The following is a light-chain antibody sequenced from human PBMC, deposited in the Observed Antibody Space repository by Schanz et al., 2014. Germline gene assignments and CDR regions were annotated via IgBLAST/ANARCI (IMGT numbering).Light chain of an antibody. CDR1: QSVSSSF. V-gene: IGKV3D-20*02. CDR3: QQSYSTPLHT. Sequence: EIVLTQSPGTLSLSPGERATLSCRASQSVSSSFLAWYQQKPGQAPRLLIYDASNRATGIPARFSGSGSGTDFTLTISSLQPEDFATYYCQQSYSTPLHTFGQGTKLEIK. CDR2: DAS. J-gene: IGKJ2*01.